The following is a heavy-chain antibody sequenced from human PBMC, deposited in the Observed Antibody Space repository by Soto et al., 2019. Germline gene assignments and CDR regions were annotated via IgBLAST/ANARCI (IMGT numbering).Heavy chain of an antibody. D-gene: IGHD3-3*01. CDR2: IKQDGSEK. Sequence: EVQLVESGGGLVQPGGSLILSCAASGFTFSSYWMSWVRQAPGKGLEWVANIKQDGSEKYYVDSVKGRFTISRDNAKNSLYLQMNSLRAEDTAVYYCARDRYSYYDFWSGSLPYYYYGMDVWGQGTTVTVSS. CDR1: GFTFSSYW. V-gene: IGHV3-7*01. J-gene: IGHJ6*02. CDR3: ARDRYSYYDFWSGSLPYYYYGMDV.